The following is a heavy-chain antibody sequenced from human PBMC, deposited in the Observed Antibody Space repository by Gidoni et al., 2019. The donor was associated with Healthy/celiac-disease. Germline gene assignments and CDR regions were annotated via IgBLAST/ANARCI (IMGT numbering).Heavy chain of an antibody. D-gene: IGHD6-13*01. CDR1: GFTFSSYW. CDR3: ARDPAAPPLGAFDI. V-gene: IGHV3-7*01. J-gene: IGHJ3*02. Sequence: EVQLVVSGGGLVQPGGSLSLSCAASGFTFSSYWMSWVRPAPGKGLEWRANIKQDGSEKYYVDSVKGRFTISRDNAKNSLYLQMNSLRAEDTAVYYCARDPAAPPLGAFDIWGQGTMVTVSS. CDR2: IKQDGSEK.